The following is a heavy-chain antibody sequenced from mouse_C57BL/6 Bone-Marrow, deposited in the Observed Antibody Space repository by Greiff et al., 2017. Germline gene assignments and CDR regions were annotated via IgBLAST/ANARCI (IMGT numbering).Heavy chain of an antibody. Sequence: VQVVESGGGLVKPGGSLKLSCAASGFTFSSYAMSWVRQTPEKRLEWVATISDGGSYTYYPDNVKGRFTISRDNAKNNLYLQMSHLKSEDTAMYYCARDDYDAARVYYAMDYWGQGTSVTVSS. V-gene: IGHV5-4*01. CDR1: GFTFSSYA. J-gene: IGHJ4*01. CDR3: ARDDYDAARVYYAMDY. D-gene: IGHD2-4*01. CDR2: ISDGGSYT.